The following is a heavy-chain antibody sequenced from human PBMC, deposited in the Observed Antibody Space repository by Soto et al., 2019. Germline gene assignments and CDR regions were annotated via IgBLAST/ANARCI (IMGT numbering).Heavy chain of an antibody. V-gene: IGHV1-3*01. D-gene: IGHD7-27*01. Sequence: QVHLVQSGAEVRKPGASVKVSCKASGYTFSSYAMHWVRQAPGQRLEWMGWINAGYGNTKSSQKFQDRVTISRDTYASTAYMALTSLRSEDTAVYYCARDTGDGTFDVWGKGTLVTVSS. CDR1: GYTFSSYA. CDR3: ARDTGDGTFDV. J-gene: IGHJ4*02. CDR2: INAGYGNT.